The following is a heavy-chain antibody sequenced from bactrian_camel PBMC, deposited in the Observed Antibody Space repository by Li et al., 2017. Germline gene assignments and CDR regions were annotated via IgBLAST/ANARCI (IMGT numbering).Heavy chain of an antibody. V-gene: IGHV3S53*01. CDR2: HDRDGYT. CDR1: GSTSRMYN. J-gene: IGHJ4*01. CDR3: AAGRVFSFVSSGYNY. D-gene: IGHD3*01. Sequence: HVQLVESGGGSVQAGGRLRLSCVVTGSTSRMYNMGWLRQAPGKEREGVASHDRDGYTTYGDSVKGRFTISKDNDKNTLYLQMNSLKPEDTAMYYCAAGRVFSFVSSGYNYWGQGTQVTVS.